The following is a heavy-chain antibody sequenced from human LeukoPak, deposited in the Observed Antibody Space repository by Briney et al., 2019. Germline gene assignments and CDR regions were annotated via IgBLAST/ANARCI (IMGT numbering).Heavy chain of an antibody. CDR2: INYSGNT. D-gene: IGHD3-10*01. Sequence: PSETLSLTCTVSGGSISSSGYYWSWIRQPPGKGLEWIGSINYSGNTYYNPSLKSRVTTSVDTSKNQFFLKLSSVTAADTAVYNCARYVASGSGKYYFDYWGQGTLVTVSS. CDR3: ARYVASGSGKYYFDY. J-gene: IGHJ4*02. V-gene: IGHV4-39*01. CDR1: GGSISSSGYY.